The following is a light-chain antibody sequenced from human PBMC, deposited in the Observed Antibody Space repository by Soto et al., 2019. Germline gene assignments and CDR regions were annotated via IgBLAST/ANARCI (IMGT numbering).Light chain of an antibody. V-gene: IGLV2-14*03. CDR3: SSYTSISASVI. J-gene: IGLJ2*01. Sequence: QSVLTQPASVSGSPGQSITISCTGSSTDVGGYNSVSWYQQHPGKVPKLVIYDVINRPSGISNRFSGSKSGNTASLTISGLQAEDEAHYYCSSYTSISASVIFGGGTKLTAL. CDR1: STDVGGYNS. CDR2: DVI.